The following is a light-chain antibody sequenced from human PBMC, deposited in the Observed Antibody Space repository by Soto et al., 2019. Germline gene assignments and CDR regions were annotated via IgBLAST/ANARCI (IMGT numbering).Light chain of an antibody. CDR3: QQNYSTPIYT. CDR1: QSISRY. V-gene: IGKV1-39*01. CDR2: AAS. Sequence: DIQMTQSPSSLSASVGDRVTITCRASQSISRYLNWYQQKPGKAPNLLICAASSLQSGVPSRFSGSGSGTDFTLTISSLQPEDFATYYCQQNYSTPIYTFGQGTKLEIK. J-gene: IGKJ2*01.